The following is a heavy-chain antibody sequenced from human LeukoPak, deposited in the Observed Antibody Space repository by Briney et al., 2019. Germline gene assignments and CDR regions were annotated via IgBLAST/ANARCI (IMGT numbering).Heavy chain of an antibody. D-gene: IGHD1-26*01. CDR3: AKDPRNSGRYGSYIQY. Sequence: GESLRLSCAPSGFTFDKYAVQWVRHLSGRGLEWVAGISWNSDRIGYADSVKGRFTNSRDNAKNSLYLQMNSLRAEDTALYYCAKDPRNSGRYGSYIQYWGEGALVTASS. V-gene: IGHV3-9*01. CDR1: GFTFDKYA. CDR2: ISWNSDRI. J-gene: IGHJ1*01.